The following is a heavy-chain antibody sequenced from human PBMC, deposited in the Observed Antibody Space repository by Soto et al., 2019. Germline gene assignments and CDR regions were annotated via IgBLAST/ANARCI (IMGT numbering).Heavy chain of an antibody. J-gene: IGHJ6*02. CDR2: IDPADSDI. CDR1: GYRFTDFW. D-gene: IGHD2-15*01. Sequence: GESLKISCQGLGYRFTDFWIGWVRQMPGKGLEWVGVIDPADSDIRYIPSFQGRVTISADKSISTAYLQWNILKASDTAIYYCARTDCSGSCYYFYGMDVWGQGTTVTVSS. CDR3: ARTDCSGSCYYFYGMDV. V-gene: IGHV5-51*01.